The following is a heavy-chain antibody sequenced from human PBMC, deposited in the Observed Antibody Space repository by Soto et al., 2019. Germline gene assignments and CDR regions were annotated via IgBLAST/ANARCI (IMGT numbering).Heavy chain of an antibody. V-gene: IGHV3-21*06. CDR2: ISSTTNYI. Sequence: PGGCLRLSCAASGFTFTRYSMNWVRQAPGKGLEWVSSISSTTNYIYYGDSMEGRFTISRDNAKNSLYLEMNSLRAEDTAVYYCARESEDLTSNFDYWGQGTLFTVS. J-gene: IGHJ4*02. CDR1: GFTFTRYS. CDR3: ARESEDLTSNFDY.